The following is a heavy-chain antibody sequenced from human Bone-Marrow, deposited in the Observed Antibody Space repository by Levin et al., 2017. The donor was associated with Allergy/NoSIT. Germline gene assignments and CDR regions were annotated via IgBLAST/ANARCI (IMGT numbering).Heavy chain of an antibody. J-gene: IGHJ4*02. D-gene: IGHD6-13*01. CDR2: ISYDGSNK. CDR1: GFTFSSYA. V-gene: IGHV3-30-3*01. CDR3: ARVRGVLDSINWDY. Sequence: GESLKISCAASGFTFSSYAMHWVRQAPGKGLEWVAVISYDGSNKYYADSVKGRFTISRDNSKNTLYLQMNSLRAEDTAVYYCARVRGVLDSINWDYWGQGTLVTVSS.